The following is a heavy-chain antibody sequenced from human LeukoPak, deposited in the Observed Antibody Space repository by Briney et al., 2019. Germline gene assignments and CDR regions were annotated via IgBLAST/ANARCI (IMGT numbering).Heavy chain of an antibody. Sequence: PSETLSLTCIVSGASVKSHYWNWIRQPPGKRLEWIGRIYTSGSTNYNPSLKSRVTMPVDTSKNQFSLKLSSVTAADTAVYYCARDASSSWFSWFDPWGQGTLVTVSS. CDR2: IYTSGST. CDR3: ARDASSSWFSWFDP. D-gene: IGHD6-13*01. V-gene: IGHV4-4*07. CDR1: GASVKSHY. J-gene: IGHJ5*02.